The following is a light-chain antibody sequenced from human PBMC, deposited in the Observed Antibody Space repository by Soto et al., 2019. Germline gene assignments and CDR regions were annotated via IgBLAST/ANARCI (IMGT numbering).Light chain of an antibody. CDR3: QRLNSYPIT. V-gene: IGKV1-9*01. J-gene: IGKJ5*01. CDR2: AAS. Sequence: DIQLTQSPSFLSASVGDRVTITCRASQGINSYLAWYQQKPGKAPKLLISAASTLQSGVPSRFSGSGSGTEFTLTSSSLQPEDFATYYCQRLNSYPITFGQGTRLQIK. CDR1: QGINSY.